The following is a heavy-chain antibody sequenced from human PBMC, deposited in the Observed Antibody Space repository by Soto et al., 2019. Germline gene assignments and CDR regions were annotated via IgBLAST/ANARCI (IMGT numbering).Heavy chain of an antibody. D-gene: IGHD1-7*01. CDR1: GFTLSSYW. V-gene: IGHV3-74*01. CDR3: ARDLGNYDRYYFDY. CDR2: INSDGIRT. J-gene: IGHJ4*02. Sequence: EVQLVESGGGLVQPGGSLRLSCAASGFTLSSYWMHWVRQVPGKGLLWVSRINSDGIRTNYADSVKGRFTISRDNAKNTLYLQMNSLRAGATAVYDWARDLGNYDRYYFDYWGQGTLVTVSS.